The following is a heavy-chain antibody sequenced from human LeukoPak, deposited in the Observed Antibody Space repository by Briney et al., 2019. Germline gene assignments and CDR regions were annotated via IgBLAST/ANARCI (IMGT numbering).Heavy chain of an antibody. CDR3: ARTGNYGY. J-gene: IGHJ4*02. Sequence: SVKVSCKASGANFTTYSLSWVRQAPGQGLEWMGGIIPIFGTGIYAQKFQGRVTITADESTSTAYMELSSLRSEDTAVYYCARTGNYGYWGQGTLVTVSS. CDR2: IIPIFGTG. D-gene: IGHD4-11*01. V-gene: IGHV1-69*13. CDR1: GANFTTYS.